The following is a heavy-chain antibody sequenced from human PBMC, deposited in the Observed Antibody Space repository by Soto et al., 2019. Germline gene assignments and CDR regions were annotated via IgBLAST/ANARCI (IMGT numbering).Heavy chain of an antibody. D-gene: IGHD1-7*01. CDR3: ARDIPDLNYGNQPFDF. CDR2: ISPRGGST. V-gene: IGHV1-46*01. Sequence: QVQLVQSGAEVKKPGASVMLSCKTSGYTFTTSYIHWVRQAPGQGLEWMGIISPRGGSTTYAQNFQGRVTMTRDMSTSTVYMELSRLRSEDTAVYFCARDIPDLNYGNQPFDFWGQGTMVSVSS. CDR1: GYTFTTSY. J-gene: IGHJ3*01.